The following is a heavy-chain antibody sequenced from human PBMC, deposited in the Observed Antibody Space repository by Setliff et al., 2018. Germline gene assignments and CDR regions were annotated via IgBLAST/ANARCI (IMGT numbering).Heavy chain of an antibody. V-gene: IGHV4-30-4*08. CDR3: ARESRYYYDNLGTLDY. D-gene: IGHD3-22*01. CDR2: IYSSGST. J-gene: IGHJ4*02. CDR1: GGSISSGDYY. Sequence: PSETLSLTCTVSGGSISSGDYYWSWIRQPPGKGLEWIGYIYSSGSTYYNPSLKSRVSISVDTSKNQFSLKLSSVTAAATAVYYCARESRYYYDNLGTLDYWGQGTLVTVS.